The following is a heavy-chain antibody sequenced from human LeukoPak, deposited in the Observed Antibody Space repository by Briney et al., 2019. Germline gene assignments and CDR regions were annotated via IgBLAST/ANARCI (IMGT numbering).Heavy chain of an antibody. D-gene: IGHD2-15*01. Sequence: GGSLRLSCAASGFTFSSYAMHWVRQAPGKGLEWVAVISYDGSNKYYADSVKGRFAISRDNSKNTLYLQMNTLRAEDTAVYFCAKSPVSSCRGSFCYPFDYWGQGNLVTVSS. CDR1: GFTFSSYA. CDR2: ISYDGSNK. V-gene: IGHV3-30*09. J-gene: IGHJ4*02. CDR3: AKSPVSSCRGSFCYPFDY.